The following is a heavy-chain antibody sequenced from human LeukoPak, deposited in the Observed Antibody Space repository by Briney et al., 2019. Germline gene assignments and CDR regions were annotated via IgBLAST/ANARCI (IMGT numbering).Heavy chain of an antibody. Sequence: PAGSLRLSCAASGFTFSSHWMSWVRQAPGKGLEWVANIKQDGSEKYYVDSVKGRFTISRDNAKNSLYLQMNSLRAEDTAIYYCASGSGWYFDYWGQGTLVTVSS. CDR1: GFTFSSHW. CDR2: IKQDGSEK. J-gene: IGHJ4*02. V-gene: IGHV3-7*01. D-gene: IGHD6-19*01. CDR3: ASGSGWYFDY.